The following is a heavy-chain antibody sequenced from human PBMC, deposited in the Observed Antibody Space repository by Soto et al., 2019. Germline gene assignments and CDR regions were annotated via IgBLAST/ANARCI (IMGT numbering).Heavy chain of an antibody. D-gene: IGHD3-22*01. CDR2: ISGSGGST. J-gene: IGHJ3*02. CDR1: GFTFSSYA. V-gene: IGHV3-23*01. CDR3: AKDQQPRDSSGYLDAFDI. Sequence: GGSLRLSCAASGFTFSSYAMSWVRQAPGKGLEWVSAISGSGGSTYYADSVKGRFTISRDNSKNTLYLQMNSLRAEDTAVYYCAKDQQPRDSSGYLDAFDIWGQGTMVTVSS.